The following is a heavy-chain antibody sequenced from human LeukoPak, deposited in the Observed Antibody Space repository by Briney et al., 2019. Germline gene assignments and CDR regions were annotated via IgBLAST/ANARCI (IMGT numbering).Heavy chain of an antibody. J-gene: IGHJ4*02. CDR2: IYYSGST. CDR1: GGSISSSSYS. D-gene: IGHD1-26*01. Sequence: SETLSLTCTVSGGSISSSSYSWGWIRRPPGKGLEWIGSIYYSGSTYYNPSLKSRVTISVDTSKNQFSLKLSSVTAADTAVYYCARLVVGATEVDYWGPGTLVTVSS. CDR3: ARLVVGATEVDY. V-gene: IGHV4-39*01.